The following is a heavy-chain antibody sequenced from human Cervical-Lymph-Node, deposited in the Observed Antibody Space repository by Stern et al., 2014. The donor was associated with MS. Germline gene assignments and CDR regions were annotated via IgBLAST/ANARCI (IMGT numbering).Heavy chain of an antibody. CDR1: GGSISSGSYF. CDR3: ATSSRDGYNYMY. Sequence: QLQLQESGPGLVKPSQTLFPTCTVSGGSISSGSYFWNWIRQPAGKGLEWIGRIYTTGSTNYNPSLRSRVSISVDTSKNHFSPERSSVTAADTAVYYCATSSRDGYNYMYWGQGTLVTVSS. V-gene: IGHV4-61*02. J-gene: IGHJ4*02. D-gene: IGHD5-24*01. CDR2: IYTTGST.